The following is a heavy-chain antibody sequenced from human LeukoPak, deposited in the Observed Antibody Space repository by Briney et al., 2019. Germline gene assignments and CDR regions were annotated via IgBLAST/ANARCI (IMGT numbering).Heavy chain of an antibody. CDR3: ARDRLERLVQSYYYYYYMDV. J-gene: IGHJ6*03. Sequence: ASVKVSCKASGYTFTGYYMHWVRQAPGQGLEWMGWINPNSGGTNYAQKFQGRVTMTRDTSISTAYMELNRLRSDDTAVYYCARDRLERLVQSYYYYYYMDVWGKGTTVTVSS. V-gene: IGHV1-2*02. CDR2: INPNSGGT. CDR1: GYTFTGYY. D-gene: IGHD1-1*01.